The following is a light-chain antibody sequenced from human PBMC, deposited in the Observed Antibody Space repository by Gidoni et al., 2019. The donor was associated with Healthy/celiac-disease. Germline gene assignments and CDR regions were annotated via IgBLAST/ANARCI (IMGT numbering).Light chain of an antibody. CDR2: EVS. Sequence: QSALTQPPSASGSPGQSVTISCTGPSRDFGGYNYVSWYQQHPGKAPKLMIYEVSKRPSGVPDRFSGSKSGNTASLTVSGLQAEDEADYYCSSYAGSNNFVFGGGTKLTVL. CDR1: SRDFGGYNY. CDR3: SSYAGSNNFV. J-gene: IGLJ2*01. V-gene: IGLV2-8*01.